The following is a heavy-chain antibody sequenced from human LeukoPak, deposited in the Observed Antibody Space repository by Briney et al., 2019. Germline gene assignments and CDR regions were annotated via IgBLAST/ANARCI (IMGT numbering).Heavy chain of an antibody. CDR2: IYSGGST. Sequence: PGGSLRLSCAASGFTFSSYAMNWVRQAPGKGLEWVSVIYSGGSTYYADSVKGRFTISRDNSKSTLYLQMNSLRAEDTAVYYCARDSNFDWFDPWGQGTLVTVSS. CDR1: GFTFSSYA. J-gene: IGHJ5*02. D-gene: IGHD1-7*01. V-gene: IGHV3-66*01. CDR3: ARDSNFDWFDP.